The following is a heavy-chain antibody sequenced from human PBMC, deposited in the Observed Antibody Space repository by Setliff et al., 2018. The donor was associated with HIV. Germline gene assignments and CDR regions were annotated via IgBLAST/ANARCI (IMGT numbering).Heavy chain of an antibody. CDR1: GGSISSGSHY. D-gene: IGHD6-6*01. CDR3: AREFSSSSFDQ. CDR2: ICYSGTT. V-gene: IGHV4-39*02. Sequence: SETLSLTCSVSGGSISSGSHYWGWIRQAPGKGLEWIGNICYSGTTFYNPSLKSRVSISVDTSRNEFSLKLTSVNAADTAVYYCAREFSSSSFDQWGQGTLVTVS. J-gene: IGHJ4*02.